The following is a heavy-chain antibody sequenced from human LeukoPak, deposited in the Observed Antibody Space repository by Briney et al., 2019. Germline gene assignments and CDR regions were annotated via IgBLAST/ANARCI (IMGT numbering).Heavy chain of an antibody. D-gene: IGHD3-10*01. CDR2: INHTGST. J-gene: IGHJ5*02. V-gene: IGHV4-34*01. CDR3: ARHSYYGSGSYPNPYNWFDP. Sequence: SETLSLTCTVSGGSISSYYWSWIRQTPGRGLEWIGEINHTGSTNYNPSLKSRVTISIDTSKNQFSLKLNSVTAADTAVYYCARHSYYGSGSYPNPYNWFDPWGQGTLVTVSS. CDR1: GGSISSYY.